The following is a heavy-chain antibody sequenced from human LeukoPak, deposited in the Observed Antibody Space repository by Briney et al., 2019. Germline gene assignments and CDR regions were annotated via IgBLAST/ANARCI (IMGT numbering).Heavy chain of an antibody. CDR3: ARDSSEERRYYYYYMDV. CDR2: IYHSGST. CDR1: GGSISSSNW. Sequence: SEPLSLPCAVSGGSISSSNWWSWVRQPPGKGLEWIGEIYHSGSTNYNPSLKSRVTISVDKSKNQFSLKLSSVTAADTAVYYCARDSSEERRYYYYYMDVWGKGTTVTVSS. D-gene: IGHD1-1*01. J-gene: IGHJ6*03. V-gene: IGHV4-4*02.